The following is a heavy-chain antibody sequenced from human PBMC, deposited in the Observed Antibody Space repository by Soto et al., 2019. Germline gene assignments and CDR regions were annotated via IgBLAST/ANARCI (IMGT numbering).Heavy chain of an antibody. CDR3: ATALYRVRATFGP. Sequence: GASVKVSCKVSGYTLTELSMHWVRQAAGKGLEWMAAFDREDGETIYAQKFQGRVTMTEDTSTDTAYVEVSGLRSEDTALYYCATALYRVRATFGPWGQGTLVTVSS. CDR2: FDREDGET. V-gene: IGHV1-24*01. CDR1: GYTLTELS. D-gene: IGHD1-26*01. J-gene: IGHJ5*02.